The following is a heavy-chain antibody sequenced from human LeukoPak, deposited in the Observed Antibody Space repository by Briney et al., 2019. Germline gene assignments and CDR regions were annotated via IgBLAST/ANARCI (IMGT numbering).Heavy chain of an antibody. CDR1: AFTFSRYW. CDR2: INEDGSEK. D-gene: IGHD3-10*01. V-gene: IGHV3-7*01. J-gene: IGHJ4*02. Sequence: GGSLRLSCAASAFTFSRYWTTWVRQAPGKGLEWVANINEDGSEKYYLDSVRGRFTISRDNAKNSLYLQMDSLRAEDTAVYYCAGGSGWLIDYWGQGTLVTVSS. CDR3: AGGSGWLIDY.